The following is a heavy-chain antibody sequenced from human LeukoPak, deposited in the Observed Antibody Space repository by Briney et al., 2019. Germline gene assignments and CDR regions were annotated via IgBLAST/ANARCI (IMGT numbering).Heavy chain of an antibody. CDR1: GFPFSSYG. V-gene: IGHV3-23*01. J-gene: IGHJ3*02. Sequence: GGSLRLFCAASGFPFSSYGMSWVRQAPGKGVEWVSAICYCGGSTYYADSVKGRFTISRDNSKNTLYLQMNSLRAEDTAVYYCAKARLLRPHDAFDIWGQGTMVTVSS. CDR3: AKARLLRPHDAFDI. CDR2: ICYCGGST. D-gene: IGHD3-3*01.